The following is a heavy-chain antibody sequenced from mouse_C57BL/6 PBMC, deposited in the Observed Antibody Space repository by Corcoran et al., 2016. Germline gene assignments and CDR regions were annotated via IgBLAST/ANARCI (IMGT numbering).Heavy chain of an antibody. CDR2: INTYSGVP. D-gene: IGHD2-4*01. J-gene: IGHJ4*01. CDR3: ARRELRHGYYAMDY. CDR1: GYTFTTYG. V-gene: IGHV9-3*01. Sequence: QIQLVQSGPELKKPGETVKISCKASGYTFTTYGMSWVKQAPGKGLKWMGWINTYSGVPTYADDFKGRFAFSLETSASTAYLQINNLKNEDTATYFCARRELRHGYYAMDYWGQGTSVTVSS.